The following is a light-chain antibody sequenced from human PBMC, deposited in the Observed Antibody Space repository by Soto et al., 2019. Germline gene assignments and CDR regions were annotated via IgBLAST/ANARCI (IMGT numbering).Light chain of an antibody. CDR1: QSVSSN. CDR3: QQYNNWPPLT. V-gene: IGKV3-15*01. Sequence: EIVMTQSPATLSVSPGERATLSCRASQSVSSNLAWYQQKPGQAPRLPIYGASTRATGIPARFSGSGSGTEFTLTISSLQSEDFAVYHCQQYNNWPPLTFGGGTKVEIK. J-gene: IGKJ4*01. CDR2: GAS.